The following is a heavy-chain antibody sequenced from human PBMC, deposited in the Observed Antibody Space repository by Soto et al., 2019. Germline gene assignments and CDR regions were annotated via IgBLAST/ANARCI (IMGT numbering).Heavy chain of an antibody. Sequence: GGSLRLSCAASGFTFSSYAMSWVRQAPGKGLEWVSAISGSGGSTYYADPGKGRFTISRDNSKNTLYLQMNSLRAEDTAVYYCAKVMGYNWNYLNWFDPWGQGTLVTVSS. J-gene: IGHJ5*02. V-gene: IGHV3-23*01. D-gene: IGHD1-7*01. CDR1: GFTFSSYA. CDR3: AKVMGYNWNYLNWFDP. CDR2: ISGSGGST.